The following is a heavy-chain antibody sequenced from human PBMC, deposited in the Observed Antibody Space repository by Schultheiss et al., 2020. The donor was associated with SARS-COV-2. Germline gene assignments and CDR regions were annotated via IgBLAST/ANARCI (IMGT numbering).Heavy chain of an antibody. V-gene: IGHV4-31*03. CDR3: ARGTGGGMDV. Sequence: SETLSLTCTVSGGSISSGGYYWSWIRQHPGKGLEWIGYIYYSGSTYYNPSLKSRVTISVDTSKNQLSLKLSSVTAADTAVYYCARGTGGGMDVWGQGTTVTVSS. J-gene: IGHJ6*02. CDR1: GGSISSGGYY. D-gene: IGHD3-16*01. CDR2: IYYSGST.